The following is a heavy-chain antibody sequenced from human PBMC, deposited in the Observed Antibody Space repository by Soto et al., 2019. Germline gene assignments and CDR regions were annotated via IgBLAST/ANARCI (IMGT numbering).Heavy chain of an antibody. CDR2: ISYDGSNK. CDR3: AKESGDTKQLWLIDY. Sequence: QVQLVESGGGVVQPGRSLRLSCAASGFTFSSYGMHWVRQAPGKGLEWVAVISYDGSNKYYADSVKGRFTISRDNSKNTLYLQMNSLRAEDTAVYYCAKESGDTKQLWLIDYWGQGTLVTVSS. D-gene: IGHD5-18*01. V-gene: IGHV3-30*18. J-gene: IGHJ4*02. CDR1: GFTFSSYG.